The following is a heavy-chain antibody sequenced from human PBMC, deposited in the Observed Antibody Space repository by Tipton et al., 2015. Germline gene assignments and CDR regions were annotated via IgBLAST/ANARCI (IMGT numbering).Heavy chain of an antibody. Sequence: TLSLTCTVSGGSVSSASYYWSWIRQPPGKGLEWIAYIYYSGSTNYNPSLKSRVTISVDTSKNQFSLKLSSVTAADTAVYYCARERPYYYDSSGYYRSDAFDIWGQGTMVTVSS. CDR1: GGSVSSASYY. J-gene: IGHJ3*02. CDR3: ARERPYYYDSSGYYRSDAFDI. D-gene: IGHD3-22*01. CDR2: IYYSGST. V-gene: IGHV4-61*01.